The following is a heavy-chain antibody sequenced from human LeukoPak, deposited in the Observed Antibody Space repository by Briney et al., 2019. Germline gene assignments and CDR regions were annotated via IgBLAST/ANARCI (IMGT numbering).Heavy chain of an antibody. CDR1: GSTFSSYA. CDR3: AKGKTGRFLEWLLFDH. CDR2: KRGRGGNT. Sequence: GGSLRLSCVPSGSTFSSYAMSWVRDAPGRGLEWVSTKRGRGGNTYFADSVRGRFPLHRERSKNTLSLQIDRLRAGHPAVYPCAKGKTGRFLEWLLFDHWGQGTLVTVSS. J-gene: IGHJ4*02. V-gene: IGHV3-23*01. D-gene: IGHD3-3*01.